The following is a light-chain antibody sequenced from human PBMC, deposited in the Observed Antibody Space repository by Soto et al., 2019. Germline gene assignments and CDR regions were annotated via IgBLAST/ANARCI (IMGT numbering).Light chain of an antibody. CDR1: NSDVGGYNF. Sequence: QSALTQPASVSGSPGQSITISCSGTNSDVGGYNFVSWYQHHPGKAPKLIIYEVTKRPSGISNRFSGSRSGNTASLTISGLQAEDEADYYCCAYAGGSTLVFGGGTKLTVL. CDR3: CAYAGGSTLV. CDR2: EVT. V-gene: IGLV2-23*02. J-gene: IGLJ2*01.